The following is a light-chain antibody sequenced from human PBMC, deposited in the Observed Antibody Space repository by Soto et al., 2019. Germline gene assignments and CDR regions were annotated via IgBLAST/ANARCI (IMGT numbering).Light chain of an antibody. J-gene: IGLJ1*01. CDR3: SSYTRSSTYV. CDR2: EVD. CDR1: SSDVGGYNY. Sequence: QSALTQPASVSGSPGQSITISCTGTSSDVGGYNYVSWYQQHPGKAPKLIIYEVDNRPSGVSNRFSGSKSGNTASLTISGLKAEDEADYYCSSYTRSSTYVFGTGTKVTVL. V-gene: IGLV2-14*01.